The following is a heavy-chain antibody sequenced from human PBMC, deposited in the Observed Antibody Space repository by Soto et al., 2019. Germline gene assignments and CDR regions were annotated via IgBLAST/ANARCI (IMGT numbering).Heavy chain of an antibody. CDR3: ARATPIITMIVVVTPYYYYGMDV. CDR1: GGTFSSYA. D-gene: IGHD3-22*01. V-gene: IGHV1-69*13. Sequence: SVKVSCKASGGTFSSYAISWVRQAPGQGLEWMGGIIPIFGTANYAQKFQGRVTITADESTSTAYMELSSLRSEDTAVYYCARATPIITMIVVVTPYYYYGMDVWGQGTTVTVSS. CDR2: IIPIFGTA. J-gene: IGHJ6*02.